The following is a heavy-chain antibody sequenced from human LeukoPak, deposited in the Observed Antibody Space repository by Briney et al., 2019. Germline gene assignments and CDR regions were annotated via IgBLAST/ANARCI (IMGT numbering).Heavy chain of an antibody. V-gene: IGHV3-7*01. CDR1: GFTFSSYW. J-gene: IGHJ6*03. Sequence: GGSLRVSCAASGFTFSSYWMSWVRQAPGKGLEWVANIKQDGSEKYYVDSVKGRFTISRDNAKNSLYLQMNSLRAEDTAVYYCARDSSEYYYYMDVWGKGTTVTVSS. D-gene: IGHD6-19*01. CDR2: IKQDGSEK. CDR3: ARDSSEYYYYMDV.